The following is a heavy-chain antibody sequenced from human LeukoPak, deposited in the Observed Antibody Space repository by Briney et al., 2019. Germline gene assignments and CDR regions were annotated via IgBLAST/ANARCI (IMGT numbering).Heavy chain of an antibody. CDR2: IWCDGSNK. D-gene: IGHD2-2*01. CDR3: YCSIISDDAFDI. CDR1: GFTFSSYA. V-gene: IGHV3-30*14. J-gene: IGHJ3*02. Sequence: GGSLRLSCAASGFTFSSYAMHWVRQAPGKGLEWVAVIWCDGSNKYYADSVKGRFTISRDNSKNTLYLQMNSLRAEDTAVYYCYCSIISDDAFDIWGQGTMVTVSS.